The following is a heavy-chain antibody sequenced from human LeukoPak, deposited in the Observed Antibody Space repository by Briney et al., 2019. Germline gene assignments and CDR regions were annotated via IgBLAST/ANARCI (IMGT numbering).Heavy chain of an antibody. CDR3: SRLADYSDSSGSDS. Sequence: ASVKVSCKASGYTFTGYYMHWVRQAPGQGLEWMGWINPNSGGTNYAQKFQGRVTMTRDTSISTAYMELSRLKSDDTAVYYCSRLADYSDSSGSDSWGQGTLVTVSS. D-gene: IGHD3-22*01. V-gene: IGHV1-2*02. J-gene: IGHJ5*01. CDR2: INPNSGGT. CDR1: GYTFTGYY.